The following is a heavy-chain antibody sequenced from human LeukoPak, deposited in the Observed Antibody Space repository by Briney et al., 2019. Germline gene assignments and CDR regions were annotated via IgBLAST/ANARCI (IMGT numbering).Heavy chain of an antibody. Sequence: ASVKVSCKASGYTFTSYDISWVRQATGQGLEWMGWMNPNSGNTGYAQKFQGRVTMTRNTSISTAYMELSSLRSEDTAVYYCARDYGSGTTNTPRWFDPWGQGTLVTVSS. CDR1: GYTFTSYD. CDR3: ARDYGSGTTNTPRWFDP. J-gene: IGHJ5*02. CDR2: MNPNSGNT. V-gene: IGHV1-8*01. D-gene: IGHD3-10*01.